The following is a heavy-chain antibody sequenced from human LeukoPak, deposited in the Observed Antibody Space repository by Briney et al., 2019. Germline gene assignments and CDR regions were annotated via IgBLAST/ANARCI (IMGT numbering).Heavy chain of an antibody. J-gene: IGHJ3*02. CDR3: ARSPSIQLWLRYAFDI. CDR2: IYYSGST. Sequence: SKTLSLTCTVSGGSISSYYWSWIRQPPGKGLEWIGYIYYSGSTNYNPSLKSRVTISVDTSKNQFSLKLSSVTAADTAVYYCARSPSIQLWLRYAFDIWGQGTMVTVSS. V-gene: IGHV4-59*01. CDR1: GGSISSYY. D-gene: IGHD5-18*01.